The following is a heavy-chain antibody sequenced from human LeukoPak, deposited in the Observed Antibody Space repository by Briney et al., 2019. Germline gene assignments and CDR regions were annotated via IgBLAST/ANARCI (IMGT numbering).Heavy chain of an antibody. J-gene: IGHJ6*02. CDR1: GGTFSSYG. V-gene: IGHV1-69*06. CDR3: ARTNYYDSSGYQGAGTYYYGMDV. CDR2: IIPIFGTA. Sequence: SVKVSCKASGGTFSSYGISWVRQAPGQGLEWMGRIIPIFGTANYGQKFQGRVTITADTSTSTAYMELSSLRSEDTAVYYCARTNYYDSSGYQGAGTYYYGMDVWGQGTTVTVSS. D-gene: IGHD3-22*01.